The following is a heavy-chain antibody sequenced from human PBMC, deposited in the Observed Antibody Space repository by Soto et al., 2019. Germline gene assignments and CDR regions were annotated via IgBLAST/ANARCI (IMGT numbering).Heavy chain of an antibody. J-gene: IGHJ4*02. CDR1: GFTFSSYA. Sequence: PGGSLRLSCAASGFTFSSYAMSWVRQAPGKGLEWVSAISGSGGSTYYADSVKGRFTISRDNSKNTLYLQWNSLQASDTAMYFCARSYYFDYWGRGTLVTVSS. V-gene: IGHV3-23*01. CDR2: ISGSGGST. CDR3: ARSYYFDY.